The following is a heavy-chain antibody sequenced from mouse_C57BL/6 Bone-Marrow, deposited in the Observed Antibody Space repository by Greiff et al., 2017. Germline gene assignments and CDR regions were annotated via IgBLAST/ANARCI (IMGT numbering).Heavy chain of an antibody. V-gene: IGHV1-4*01. CDR2: INPSSCYT. Sequence: QVQLKQSGAELARPGASVKMSCKASGYTFTSYTMHWVKQRPGQGLEWIGYINPSSCYTKYNQKFKDKATLTADKSSSTAYMQLSSLTSEDSAVYYCARWAYGNYVSWFAYWGQGTLVTVSA. CDR1: GYTFTSYT. J-gene: IGHJ3*01. D-gene: IGHD2-1*01. CDR3: ARWAYGNYVSWFAY.